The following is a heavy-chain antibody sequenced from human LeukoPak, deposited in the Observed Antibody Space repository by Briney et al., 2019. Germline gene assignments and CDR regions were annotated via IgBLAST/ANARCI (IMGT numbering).Heavy chain of an antibody. CDR3: VREKRYNDLLTGYYSFDY. Sequence: SGGSLRLSCAGSGFTFSSHWMSWVRQAPGKGLEWVANIKQDGSEKYYVDSVKGRFTISRENAKNSLYLQMNNLRAEDTAVYHCVREKRYNDLLTGYYSFDYWGQGTLVTVSS. CDR2: IKQDGSEK. V-gene: IGHV3-7*01. J-gene: IGHJ4*02. CDR1: GFTFSSHW. D-gene: IGHD3-9*01.